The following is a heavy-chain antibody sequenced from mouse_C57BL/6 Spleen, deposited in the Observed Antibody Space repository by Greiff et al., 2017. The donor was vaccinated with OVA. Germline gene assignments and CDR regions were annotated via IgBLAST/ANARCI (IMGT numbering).Heavy chain of an antibody. Sequence: QVQLQQPGAELVRPGSSVKLSCKASGYTFTSYWMDWVKQRPGQGLEWIGNIYPSDSETHYNQKFKDKATLTVDKSSSTAYMKLSSLTSEDSAVYYCARSDYGFFDYWGQGTTLTVSS. J-gene: IGHJ2*01. CDR1: GYTFTSYW. D-gene: IGHD1-2*01. CDR2: IYPSDSET. CDR3: ARSDYGFFDY. V-gene: IGHV1-61*01.